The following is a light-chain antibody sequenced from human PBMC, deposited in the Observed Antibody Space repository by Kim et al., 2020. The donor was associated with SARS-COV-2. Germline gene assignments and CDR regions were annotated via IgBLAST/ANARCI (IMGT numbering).Light chain of an antibody. CDR1: SLRSYY. Sequence: LGQTVRITCQGDSLRSYYAAWYQQRPGQAPVLVIYGNDNRPSGIPDRFSGSSSGNTATLTITGAQADDEADYYCYSRDTNGNYVLFGGGTSLTVL. V-gene: IGLV3-19*01. CDR3: YSRDTNGNYVL. CDR2: GND. J-gene: IGLJ2*01.